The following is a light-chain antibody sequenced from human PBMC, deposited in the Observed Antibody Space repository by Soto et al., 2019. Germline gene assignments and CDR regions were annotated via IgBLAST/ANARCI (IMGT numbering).Light chain of an antibody. CDR3: SAYTSSSTLEV. CDR2: EVS. Sequence: QSALTQPASVSGSPGQSITISCTGTSSDVGGYNYVSWYQQHPGKAPKLMIYEVSNWPSGVSNRFSGSKSGNTASLTISGRQAEDEADYYCSAYTSSSTLEVFGTGTKLTVL. CDR1: SSDVGGYNY. V-gene: IGLV2-14*01. J-gene: IGLJ1*01.